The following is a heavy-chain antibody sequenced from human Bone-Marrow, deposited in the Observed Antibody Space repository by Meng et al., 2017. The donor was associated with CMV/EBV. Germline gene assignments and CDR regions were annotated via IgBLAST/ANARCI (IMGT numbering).Heavy chain of an antibody. V-gene: IGHV4-59*01. CDR3: ARSYCSSTSCYANLFDY. Sequence: SETLSLTCAVYGGSFSGYYWSWIRQPPGKGLEWIGYIYYSGSTNYNPSLKSRVTISVDTSKNQFSLKLSSVTAADTAVYYCARSYCSSTSCYANLFDYWGQGTLVTVSS. J-gene: IGHJ4*02. CDR2: IYYSGST. CDR1: GGSFSGYY. D-gene: IGHD2-2*01.